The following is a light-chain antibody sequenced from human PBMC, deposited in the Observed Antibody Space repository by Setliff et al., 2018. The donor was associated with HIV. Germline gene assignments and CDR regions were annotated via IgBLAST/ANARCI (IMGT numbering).Light chain of an antibody. J-gene: IGLJ2*01. CDR1: SSDVGLYSY. CDR3: CSYASRSTLVL. V-gene: IGLV2-14*03. CDR2: DVK. Sequence: QSVLTQPVSVSGSPGQSITISCTGTSSDVGLYSYVSWYQQHPGKAPKLIIYDVKNRTSGVSNRISGSKSGNTASLTISGLQAEDEADYFCCSYASRSTLVLFGGGTKGTVL.